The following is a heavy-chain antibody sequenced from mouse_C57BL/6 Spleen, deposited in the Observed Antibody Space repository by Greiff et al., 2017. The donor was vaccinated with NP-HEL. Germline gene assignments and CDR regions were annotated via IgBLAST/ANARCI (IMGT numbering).Heavy chain of an antibody. CDR1: GFNIKDYY. Sequence: EVQLQQSGAELVKPGASVKLSCTASGFNIKDYYMHWVKQRTEQGLEWIGRIDPEDGETKYAPKFQGKATITADTSSNTADLQLSSLTSDDTAVYYWATPVVERESFAYWGQGTLVTVSA. CDR2: IDPEDGET. J-gene: IGHJ3*01. D-gene: IGHD1-1*02. V-gene: IGHV14-2*01. CDR3: ATPVVERESFAY.